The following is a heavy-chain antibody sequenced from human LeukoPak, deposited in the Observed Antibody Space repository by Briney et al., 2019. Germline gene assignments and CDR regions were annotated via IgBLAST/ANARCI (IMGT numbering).Heavy chain of an antibody. CDR1: GGSFSGYY. CDR3: VARAGYSSSRFSPPTYYLAY. J-gene: IGHJ4*02. Sequence: SETLSLTCAVSGGSFSGYYWSWIRQAPGKGLEWIGEISHSGITNYNPSLKSRLSISADTSKKHFPLKLTSVTAAATGVYYCVARAGYSSSRFSPPTYYLAYRGQGTMVTVSS. D-gene: IGHD6-13*01. V-gene: IGHV4-34*01. CDR2: ISHSGIT.